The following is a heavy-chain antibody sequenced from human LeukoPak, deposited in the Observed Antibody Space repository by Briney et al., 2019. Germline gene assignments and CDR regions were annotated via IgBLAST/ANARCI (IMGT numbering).Heavy chain of an antibody. D-gene: IGHD2-15*01. CDR3: ARESLGYCSGSTCYSFFMDF. CDR2: ISGSISTI. J-gene: IGHJ6*03. V-gene: IGHV3-48*04. Sequence: GGSLRLSCAASGFTFSSYSMNWVRQAPGKGVEWLSYISGSISTIYYADSVKGRFTISSDNAKNSLYLQMNSLRAEDTAVYFCARESLGYCSGSTCYSFFMDFWGKGTTVTVSS. CDR1: GFTFSSYS.